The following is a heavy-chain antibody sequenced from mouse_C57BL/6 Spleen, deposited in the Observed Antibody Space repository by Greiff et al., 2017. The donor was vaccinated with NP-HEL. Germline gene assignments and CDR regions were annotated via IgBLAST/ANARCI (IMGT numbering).Heavy chain of an antibody. D-gene: IGHD1-1*01. Sequence: QVQLQQPGTELVKPGASVKLSCKASGYTFTSYWMHWVKQRPGQGLEWIGNINPSNGGTNYNEKFKSKATLTVDKSSSTAYMQLSSLTSEDSAVYYCARITTVVATEYYAMDYWGQGTSVTVSS. V-gene: IGHV1-53*01. CDR3: ARITTVVATEYYAMDY. J-gene: IGHJ4*01. CDR2: INPSNGGT. CDR1: GYTFTSYW.